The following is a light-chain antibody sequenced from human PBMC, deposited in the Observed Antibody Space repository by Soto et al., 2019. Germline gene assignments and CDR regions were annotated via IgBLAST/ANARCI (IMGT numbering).Light chain of an antibody. CDR3: SSYTTSNTLV. CDR2: EVS. CDR1: SSDVGDYKY. J-gene: IGLJ1*01. Sequence: QSALTQPASVSGSPGQSITISCTGTSSDVGDYKYVSWYQKQPGKDHQALIYEVSNRHAGVSNRVSGSKSGNTASLTISGLQAEDEAYYYFSSYTTSNTLVFVPGTTVTVL. V-gene: IGLV2-14*01.